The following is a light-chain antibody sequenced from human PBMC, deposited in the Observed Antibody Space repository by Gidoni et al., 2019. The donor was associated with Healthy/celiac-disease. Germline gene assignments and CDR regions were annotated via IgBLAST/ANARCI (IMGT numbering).Light chain of an antibody. J-gene: IGKJ1*01. Sequence: DIQMTQSPSTLSASVGDRVTITGRASQGISSWLAWYQRKPGKDPKLLVYKASILESGVPSRFRGSGSGTEFTLTISRLQPDDFATYYCQQYNSYSTFGQXTKVEIK. CDR3: QQYNSYST. V-gene: IGKV1-5*03. CDR1: QGISSW. CDR2: KAS.